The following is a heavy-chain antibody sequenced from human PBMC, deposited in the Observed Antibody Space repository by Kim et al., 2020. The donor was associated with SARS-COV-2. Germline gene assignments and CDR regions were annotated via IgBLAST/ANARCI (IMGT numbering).Heavy chain of an antibody. D-gene: IGHD6-6*01. Sequence: GGSLRLSCAASGFTFSSYAMSWVRQAPGKGLEWVSAISGSGGSTYYADSVKGRFTISRDNSKNTLYLQMNSLRAEDTAVYYCAKVVNGYSSSSEGTWGQGTLVTVSS. CDR1: GFTFSSYA. CDR2: ISGSGGST. J-gene: IGHJ4*02. CDR3: AKVVNGYSSSSEGT. V-gene: IGHV3-23*01.